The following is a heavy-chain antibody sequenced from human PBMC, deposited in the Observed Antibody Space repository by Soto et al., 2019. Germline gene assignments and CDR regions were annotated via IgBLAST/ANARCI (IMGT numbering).Heavy chain of an antibody. Sequence: QVQLVESGGGVVQPGTSLRLSCAASGFTFRSYGMHWVRQAPGKGLEWVGVIAYDGSNKWYADSVRGRFTISRDNSKNTLFLQMNSLTAEDTGVYYCANRFAVVEVATDYWGQGTLVTVSS. D-gene: IGHD2-15*01. CDR3: ANRFAVVEVATDY. CDR2: IAYDGSNK. CDR1: GFTFRSYG. V-gene: IGHV3-30*18. J-gene: IGHJ4*02.